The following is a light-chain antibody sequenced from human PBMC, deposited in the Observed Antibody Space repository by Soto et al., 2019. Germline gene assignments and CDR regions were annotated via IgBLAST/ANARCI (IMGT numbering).Light chain of an antibody. CDR2: DDN. J-gene: IGLJ2*01. CDR3: QVWDSGVDWV. CDR1: NIGSKS. Sequence: SYELTQPPSVSVAPGQTARITCGGNNIGSKSVHWYQQKPGQAPVLVVYDDNDRPSGIPERFSGSDSGNTATLTISRVEAGDEADYYCQVWDSGVDWVFGGGTKLTVL. V-gene: IGLV3-21*02.